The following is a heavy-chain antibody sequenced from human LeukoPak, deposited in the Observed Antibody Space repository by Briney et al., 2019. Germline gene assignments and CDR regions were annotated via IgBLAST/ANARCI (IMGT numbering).Heavy chain of an antibody. Sequence: GASVKVSCKASGGTFSSYAISWVRQAPGQGLEWMGGIIPIFGTANYAQKFQGRVTITADKSTSTAYMELSSLRSEDTAVYYCASTYVVVTAVHDAFHIWGQGTMVTVSS. D-gene: IGHD2-21*02. CDR3: ASTYVVVTAVHDAFHI. J-gene: IGHJ3*02. CDR2: IIPIFGTA. CDR1: GGTFSSYA. V-gene: IGHV1-69*06.